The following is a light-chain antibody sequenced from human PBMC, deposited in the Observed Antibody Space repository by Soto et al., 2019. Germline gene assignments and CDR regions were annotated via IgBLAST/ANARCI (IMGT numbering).Light chain of an antibody. CDR3: ATWDTSLSAVV. CDR1: TSNILNNF. CDR2: ANI. V-gene: IGLV1-51*01. J-gene: IGLJ3*02. Sequence: QSVLPQSPSVSAAPGQRVTISCSGSTSNILNNFVSWYQHVPGRAPKLLIYANIKRPSGIPDRFSGSKPGTSATLDITGLQTEDEADYYCATWDTSLSAVVFGGGTKLTVL.